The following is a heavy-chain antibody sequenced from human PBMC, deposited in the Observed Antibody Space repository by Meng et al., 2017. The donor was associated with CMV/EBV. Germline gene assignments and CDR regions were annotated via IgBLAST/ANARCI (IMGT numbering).Heavy chain of an antibody. D-gene: IGHD6-6*01. CDR3: ARDKDSSSSYDDGMDV. V-gene: IGHV1-2*02. CDR1: GYTFTGYY. Sequence: ASVKVSCKASGYTFTGYYMHWVRQAPGQGLEWMGWINPNSGGTNYAQKFQGRVTMTRDTSISTAYMELSRLRSDDTAVYYCARDKDSSSSYDDGMDVWGQGTTVTVSS. J-gene: IGHJ6*02. CDR2: INPNSGGT.